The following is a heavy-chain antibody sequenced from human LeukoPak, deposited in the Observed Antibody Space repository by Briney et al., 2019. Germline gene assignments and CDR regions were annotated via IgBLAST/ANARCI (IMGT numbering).Heavy chain of an antibody. CDR2: ISSNGGST. CDR3: VKDGGGDIVVVPAAMGINYFDY. CDR1: GFTFGSYA. J-gene: IGHJ4*02. V-gene: IGHV3-64D*06. D-gene: IGHD2-2*01. Sequence: PGGSLRLSCSASGFTFGSYAMHWVRQAPGKGLEYVSAISSNGGSTYYADSVKGRFTISRDNSKNTLYLQMSSLRAEDTAVYYCVKDGGGDIVVVPAAMGINYFDYWGQGTLVTVSS.